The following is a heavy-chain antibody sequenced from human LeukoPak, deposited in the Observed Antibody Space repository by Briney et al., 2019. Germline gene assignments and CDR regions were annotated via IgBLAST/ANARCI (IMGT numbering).Heavy chain of an antibody. CDR3: ARDFPPPIQPYYGSGSYTAFDI. CDR2: IYYSGST. V-gene: IGHV4-39*07. J-gene: IGHJ3*02. D-gene: IGHD3-10*01. Sequence: SETLSLTCTVSGGSISSSSYYWGWIRQPPGKGLEWIGSIYYSGSTYYNPSLKSRVTISVDTSKNQFSLKLSSVTAADTAVYYCARDFPPPIQPYYGSGSYTAFDIWGQGTMVTVSS. CDR1: GGSISSSSYY.